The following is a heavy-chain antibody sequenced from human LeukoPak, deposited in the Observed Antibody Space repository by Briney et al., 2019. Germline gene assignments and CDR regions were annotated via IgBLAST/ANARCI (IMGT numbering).Heavy chain of an antibody. D-gene: IGHD4-17*01. CDR3: AKVFRSGDLFVSDY. V-gene: IGHV3-23*01. J-gene: IGHJ4*02. CDR1: GFTFSAYA. Sequence: PGGSLRLSCAASGFTFSAYAMAWVRRPPGRGLEWVSGISGSGDSTYYADSVKGRFTISRDNSKNTLYLQMNSLRAGDTAMYFCAKVFRSGDLFVSDYWGQGILVTVSP. CDR2: ISGSGDST.